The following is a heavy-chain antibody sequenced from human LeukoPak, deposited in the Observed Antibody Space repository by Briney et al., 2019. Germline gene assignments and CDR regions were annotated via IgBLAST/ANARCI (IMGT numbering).Heavy chain of an antibody. CDR2: ISPLSSTI. CDR3: ARDFGYSSGWQMSYYYYGMDV. CDR1: GFTFSAHA. V-gene: IGHV3-48*01. D-gene: IGHD6-19*01. J-gene: IGHJ6*02. Sequence: LGGSLRLSCVGSGFTFSAHAMNWIRQAPGKGLEWVSYISPLSSTIYSTASVKGRFTISRDNANNSLYLQMDSLRAEDTAVYYCARDFGYSSGWQMSYYYYGMDVWGQGTTVTVSS.